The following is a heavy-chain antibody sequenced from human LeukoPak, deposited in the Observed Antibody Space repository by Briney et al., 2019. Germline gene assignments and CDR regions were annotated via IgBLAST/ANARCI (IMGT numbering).Heavy chain of an antibody. D-gene: IGHD4-23*01. Sequence: GGALRLSCAASGFIFGDYAMHWVRQAPGKGLEWVAAIAFDDTDRYYVDSVKGRFTISRDDSKNTLYLHMTSLRAEDTAVYYCARGLEVVTAGDYWGQGTLVTVSS. J-gene: IGHJ4*02. CDR3: ARGLEVVTAGDY. V-gene: IGHV3-30*04. CDR2: IAFDDTDR. CDR1: GFIFGDYA.